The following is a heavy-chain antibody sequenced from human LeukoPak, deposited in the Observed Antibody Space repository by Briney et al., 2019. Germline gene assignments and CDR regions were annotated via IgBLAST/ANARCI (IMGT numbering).Heavy chain of an antibody. CDR1: GYSFTTYW. D-gene: IGHD2-15*01. J-gene: IGHJ4*02. Sequence: GESLKISCKGSGYSFTTYWIGWVRQMPGKGLEWMGIIYPGDSDTRYSPSFQGQVTISADKSISTAYLQWSNLKASDTAMYYCTRARYCSGGTCYAEYWGQGTLVTVSS. V-gene: IGHV5-51*01. CDR2: IYPGDSDT. CDR3: TRARYCSGGTCYAEY.